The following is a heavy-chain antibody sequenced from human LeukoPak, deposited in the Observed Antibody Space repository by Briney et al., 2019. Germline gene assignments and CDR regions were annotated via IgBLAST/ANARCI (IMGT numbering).Heavy chain of an antibody. CDR2: IYYSGST. J-gene: IGHJ6*02. CDR3: ARSGTHSGSYYYYGMDV. D-gene: IGHD1-26*01. V-gene: IGHV4-59*01. CDR1: GGSISSYY. Sequence: SETLSLTCTVSGGSISSYYWSWIRQPPGKGLEWIGYIYYSGSTNYNPSLKSRVTISVDTSKNQFSLKLSSVTAADTAVYYCARSGTHSGSYYYYGMDVWGQGTTVTVSS.